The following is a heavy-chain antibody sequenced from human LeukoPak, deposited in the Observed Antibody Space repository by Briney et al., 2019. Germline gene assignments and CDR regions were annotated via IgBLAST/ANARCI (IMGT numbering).Heavy chain of an antibody. J-gene: IGHJ5*02. CDR1: GFTFSNYA. D-gene: IGHD2-2*01. V-gene: IGHV3-23*01. CDR3: ARDHQYCSSTSCSPGP. CDR2: IRGSGGST. Sequence: PGGSLRLSCAASGFTFSNYAMSWVRQAPGKGLEWVSGIRGSGGSTYYADSVKGRFTISRDNAKNSLYLQMNSLRAEDTAVYYCARDHQYCSSTSCSPGPWGQGTLVTVSS.